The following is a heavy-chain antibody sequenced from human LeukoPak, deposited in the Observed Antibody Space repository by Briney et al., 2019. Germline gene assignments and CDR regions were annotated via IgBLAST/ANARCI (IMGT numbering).Heavy chain of an antibody. J-gene: IGHJ5*02. CDR1: GGSISSSSYY. V-gene: IGHV4-39*07. CDR3: AGGSYLLNWFDP. CDR2: ISYSGST. Sequence: RSSETLSLTCTVSGGSISSSSYYWGWIRQPPGKGLEWIASISYSGSTYYNPSLKSRVTISVDTSKNQCSLKPSSVTAADTAVYYCAGGSYLLNWFDPWGQGTLVTVSS. D-gene: IGHD2-15*01.